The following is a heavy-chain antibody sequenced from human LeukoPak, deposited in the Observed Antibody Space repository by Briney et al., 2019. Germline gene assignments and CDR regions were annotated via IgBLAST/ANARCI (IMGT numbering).Heavy chain of an antibody. V-gene: IGHV3-23*01. CDR3: AKGYCSSKGSCYSMDV. Sequence: PGGSLRLSCAASGSTFSSYAMSWVRQAPGKGLEWISAISGSGDSTYYADSVKGRFTISRDNSKNTLYLQMNSLRAEDTAVYYCAKGYCSSKGSCYSMDVWGQGTTVTVSS. CDR1: GSTFSSYA. D-gene: IGHD2-2*01. J-gene: IGHJ6*02. CDR2: ISGSGDST.